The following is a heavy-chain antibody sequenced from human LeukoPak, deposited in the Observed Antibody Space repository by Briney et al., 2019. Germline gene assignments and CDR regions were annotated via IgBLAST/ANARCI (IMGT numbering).Heavy chain of an antibody. CDR1: GFTFSSCG. J-gene: IGHJ5*02. V-gene: IGHV3-23*01. Sequence: GGTLRLSCAASGFTFSSCGMSWVRQAPGKGLEWVSSISGSGGASYYTDSVKGRFTISRDNSKNTLYLQMNSLRAEDTAVYYCARGLGDTIFGVVIIRDNWFDPWGQGTLVTVSS. CDR2: ISGSGGAS. CDR3: ARGLGDTIFGVVIIRDNWFDP. D-gene: IGHD3-3*01.